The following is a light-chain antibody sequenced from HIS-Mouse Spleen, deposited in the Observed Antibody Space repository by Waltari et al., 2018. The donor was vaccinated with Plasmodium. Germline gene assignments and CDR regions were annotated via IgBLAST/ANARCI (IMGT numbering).Light chain of an antibody. CDR1: CSDVGGFNY. CDR2: EVS. Sequence: QSALTQPPSASGSPGPSVPISCPGTCSDVGGFNYVPWYQQHPGKAPKLMIYEVSKRPSGVPDRFSGSKSGNTASLTVSGLQAEDEADYYCSSYAGSNNVVFGGGTKLTVL. CDR3: SSYAGSNNVV. V-gene: IGLV2-8*01. J-gene: IGLJ2*01.